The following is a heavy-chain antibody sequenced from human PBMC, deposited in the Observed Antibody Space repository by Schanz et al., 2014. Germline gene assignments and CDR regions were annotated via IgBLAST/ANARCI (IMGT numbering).Heavy chain of an antibody. CDR2: IYSDGST. CDR1: GFTVSNNY. V-gene: IGHV3-66*01. D-gene: IGHD2-15*01. CDR3: ARDPGGTKTHGL. J-gene: IGHJ4*02. Sequence: EVQLVESGGGLVQPGGSLRLSCAASGFTVSNNYMSWVRQAPGKGLEFVSTIYSDGSTYYVDSVKGRFIISRDNSKNTVYLQMNSLRAEDTAVYYCARDPGGTKTHGLWGQGTLVTVSS.